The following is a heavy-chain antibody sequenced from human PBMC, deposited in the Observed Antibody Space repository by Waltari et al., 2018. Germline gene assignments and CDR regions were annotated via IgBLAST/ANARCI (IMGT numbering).Heavy chain of an antibody. V-gene: IGHV4-59*01. CDR2: IYYSGST. CDR1: GGSLSRYY. J-gene: IGHJ4*02. D-gene: IGHD6-13*01. CDR3: ASFYGVGSWSDY. Sequence: QVQLQESGPGLVKPSETLSLTCPVSGGSLSRYYWSWIRQPPGKGLEWIGYIYYSGSTNYNPSLKSRVTISVDTSKNQFSLKLSSVTAADTAVYYCASFYGVGSWSDYWGQGTLVTVSS.